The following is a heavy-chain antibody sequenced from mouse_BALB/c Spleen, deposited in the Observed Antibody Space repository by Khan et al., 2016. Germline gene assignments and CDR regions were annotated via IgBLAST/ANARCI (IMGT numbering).Heavy chain of an antibody. J-gene: IGHJ3*01. V-gene: IGHV9-3*02. CDR2: INTNTGEP. Sequence: QIQLVQSGPELKKPGETVKISCKASGYTFTNYGMNWVKQAPGKGLKWMGWINTNTGEPTYAEEFKGRFAISLDTAASTAYLQINNPKNEDTVTYFCAESTMGFAYWGQGTLVTVSA. CDR1: GYTFTNYG. D-gene: IGHD2-1*01. CDR3: AESTMGFAY.